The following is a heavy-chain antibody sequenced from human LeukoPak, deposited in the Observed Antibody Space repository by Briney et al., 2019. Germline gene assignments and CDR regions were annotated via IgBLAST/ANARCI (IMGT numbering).Heavy chain of an antibody. CDR3: ARAHGMMTTVTDFDY. CDR1: GFTFSSYS. Sequence: GGSLRLSCAASGFTFSSYSMNWVRQAPGRGLEWVSSISSSSSYIYYADSVEGRFTISRDNAKNSLYLQMNSLRAEDTAVYYCARAHGMMTTVTDFDYWGQGTLVTVSS. J-gene: IGHJ4*02. CDR2: ISSSSSYI. D-gene: IGHD4-17*01. V-gene: IGHV3-21*01.